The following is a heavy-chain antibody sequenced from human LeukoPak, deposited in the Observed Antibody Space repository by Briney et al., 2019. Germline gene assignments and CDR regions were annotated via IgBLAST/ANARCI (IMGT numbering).Heavy chain of an antibody. J-gene: IGHJ6*03. CDR2: ISSSGSTI. CDR3: ARDPYGGGYSAGLYFYYMDV. Sequence: GGSLRLSCAASGFTFSDYYMSWIRQAPGKGLEWVSYISSSGSTIYYADSVKGRFTISRDNAKNSLYLQMNSLRVEDTAVYYFARDPYGGGYSAGLYFYYMDVWGKGTTVTVSS. CDR1: GFTFSDYY. V-gene: IGHV3-11*04. D-gene: IGHD1-26*01.